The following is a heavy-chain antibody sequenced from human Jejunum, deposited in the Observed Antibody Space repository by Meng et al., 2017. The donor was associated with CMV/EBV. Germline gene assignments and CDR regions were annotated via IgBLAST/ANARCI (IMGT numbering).Heavy chain of an antibody. V-gene: IGHV1-46*01. CDR2: INTSVGYT. D-gene: IGHD3-16*01. J-gene: IGHJ4*02. Sequence: QGRLVQSGAVVNNPAASVKVSCRASGYTFTNYSMHWVRQVPGKGLEWSRIINTSVGYTSHVQMFQGRVTMTRDTSTSTVHMEVSSLRAADTAVYYCARASRVLGGFDYWGQGTLVTVSS. CDR3: ARASRVLGGFDY. CDR1: GYTFTNYS.